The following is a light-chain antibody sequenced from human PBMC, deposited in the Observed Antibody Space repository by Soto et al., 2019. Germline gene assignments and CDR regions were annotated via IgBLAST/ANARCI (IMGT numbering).Light chain of an antibody. CDR3: QQYDNLPRT. CDR1: QDISNY. Sequence: DIQMTQSPSSLSASVGDRVTITCQASQDISNYLTWYQQKPGKAPKLLIYDASNLETGVPSRFSGSGSGTDFTFTISSLQPEDIATYYCQQYDNLPRTFGGGTKVESK. J-gene: IGKJ4*01. CDR2: DAS. V-gene: IGKV1-33*01.